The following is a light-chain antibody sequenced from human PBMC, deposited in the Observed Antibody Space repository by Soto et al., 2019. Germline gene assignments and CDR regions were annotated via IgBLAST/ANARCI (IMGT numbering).Light chain of an antibody. CDR1: QGISSA. Sequence: AIQLTQSPSSLSASVGDRVTVTCRASQGISSALAWYQQKPGRAPKLLIYDASNVEGGVPSSFSGRGSETDFALTISSLQPEDFATYYCQQFNNYPLTFGGGTKVEIK. CDR2: DAS. V-gene: IGKV1D-13*01. J-gene: IGKJ4*01. CDR3: QQFNNYPLT.